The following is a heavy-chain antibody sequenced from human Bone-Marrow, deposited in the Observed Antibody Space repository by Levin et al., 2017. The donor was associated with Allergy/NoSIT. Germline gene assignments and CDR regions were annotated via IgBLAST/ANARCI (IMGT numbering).Heavy chain of an antibody. CDR1: GASMSSSW. CDR2: IHHSGNT. J-gene: IGHJ6*03. CDR3: TRPYHYYMDV. Sequence: SETLSLTCAVSGASMSSSWWGWVRQPPEKGLEWIGEIHHSGNTNYNPSLKSRVTLSLDKSKNQFSLKLSSVTAADTAVYYCTRPYHYYMDVWAEGTTVTVSS. V-gene: IGHV4-4*02.